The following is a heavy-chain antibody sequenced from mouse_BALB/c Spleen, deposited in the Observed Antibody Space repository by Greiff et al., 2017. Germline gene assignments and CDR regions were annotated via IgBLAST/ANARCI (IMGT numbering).Heavy chain of an antibody. Sequence: DVKLVESGPGLVKPSQSLSLTCTVTGYSITSDYAWNWIRQFPGNKLEWMGYISYSGSTSYNPSLKSRISITRDTSKNQFFLQLNSVTTEDTATYYCARLPRYAMDYWGQGTSVTVSS. CDR3: ARLPRYAMDY. J-gene: IGHJ4*01. V-gene: IGHV3-2*02. CDR2: ISYSGST. CDR1: GYSITSDYA.